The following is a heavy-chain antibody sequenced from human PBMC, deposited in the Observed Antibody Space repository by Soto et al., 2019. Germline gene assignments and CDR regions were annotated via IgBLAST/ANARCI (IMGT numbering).Heavy chain of an antibody. V-gene: IGHV3-66*01. CDR1: GFTVNNIF. J-gene: IGHJ4*02. D-gene: IGHD3-3*01. CDR3: ARDIFGGSYDFWH. Sequence: PGGSLRLSCAVSGFTVNNIFMTWVRQAPGKGLEWVSVISSDGSTYYADSVKGRFTISRDNSKNTLFLEMRSLRAGDTAVYYCARDIFGGSYDFWHGGQGTLVTVSS. CDR2: ISSDGST.